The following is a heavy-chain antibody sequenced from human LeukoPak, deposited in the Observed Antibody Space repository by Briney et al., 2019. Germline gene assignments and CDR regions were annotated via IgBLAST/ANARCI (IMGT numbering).Heavy chain of an antibody. D-gene: IGHD5-18*01. CDR2: INSYNGNT. CDR3: ARDRPTAMESSFYFYGMDV. J-gene: IGHJ6*02. CDR1: GYTFTSYG. Sequence: ASVKVSCKASGYTFTSYGISWVRQAPGQGLEWMGWINSYNGNTNYAQKLQGRVTMTTDTSTSTAYMEVRSLRSDDTAVFYCARDRPTAMESSFYFYGMDVWGQGTTVTVSS. V-gene: IGHV1-18*01.